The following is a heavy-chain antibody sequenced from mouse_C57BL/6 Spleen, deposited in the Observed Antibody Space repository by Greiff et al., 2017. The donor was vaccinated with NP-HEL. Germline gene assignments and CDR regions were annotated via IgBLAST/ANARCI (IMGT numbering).Heavy chain of an antibody. D-gene: IGHD2-2*01. J-gene: IGHJ2*01. Sequence: QVQLQQSGPELVKPGASVKISCKASGYAFSSSWMNWVKQRPGKGLEWIGRIYPGDGDTNYNGKFKGKATLTADNSSSTAYMQLSSLTSEDSAVYFCAREGDMVTTDYWGQGTTLTVSS. V-gene: IGHV1-82*01. CDR2: IYPGDGDT. CDR1: GYAFSSSW. CDR3: AREGDMVTTDY.